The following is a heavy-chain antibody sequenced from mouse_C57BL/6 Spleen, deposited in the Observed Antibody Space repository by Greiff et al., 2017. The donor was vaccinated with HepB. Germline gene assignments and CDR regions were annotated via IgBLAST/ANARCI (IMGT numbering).Heavy chain of an antibody. D-gene: IGHD2-5*01. CDR3: TRAYYSNYWFAY. CDR2: IDPETGGT. V-gene: IGHV1-15*01. CDR1: GYTFTDYE. J-gene: IGHJ3*01. Sequence: VQLQQSGAELVRPGASVTLSCKASGYTFTDYEMHWVKQTPVHGLEWIGAIDPETGGTAYNQKFKGKAILTADKSSSTAYMELRSLTSEDSAVYYGTRAYYSNYWFAYWGQGTLVTVSA.